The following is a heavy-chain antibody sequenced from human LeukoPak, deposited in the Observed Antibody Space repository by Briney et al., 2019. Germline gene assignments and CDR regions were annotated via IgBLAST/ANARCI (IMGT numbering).Heavy chain of an antibody. CDR3: ARDNWGGAFDI. J-gene: IGHJ3*02. V-gene: IGHV3-30*04. Sequence: PGGSLRLSCAASGFTFNKYTMHGVRQAPGKGLEWVGVVLYDGSKKNNADSVKGRFTISRDNSKNMMYVQMNSLRPEDTALYYCARDNWGGAFDIWGQGTMVTVSS. CDR2: VLYDGSKK. D-gene: IGHD7-27*01. CDR1: GFTFNKYT.